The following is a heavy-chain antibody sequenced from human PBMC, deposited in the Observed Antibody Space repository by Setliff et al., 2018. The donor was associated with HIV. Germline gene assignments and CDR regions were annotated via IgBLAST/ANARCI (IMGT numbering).Heavy chain of an antibody. CDR1: GGSFSGYY. V-gene: IGHV4-34*01. Sequence: KPSETLSLTCAVYGGSFSGYYWTWIRQPPGKGLEWIGEITHSGSTNYNPSLETRVTISVDTSKNQFSLKLSSVTAADTAVYYCAKGVAGLQYYYYYMDVWGKGTTVTVSS. CDR3: AKGVAGLQYYYYYMDV. CDR2: ITHSGST. J-gene: IGHJ6*03. D-gene: IGHD6-19*01.